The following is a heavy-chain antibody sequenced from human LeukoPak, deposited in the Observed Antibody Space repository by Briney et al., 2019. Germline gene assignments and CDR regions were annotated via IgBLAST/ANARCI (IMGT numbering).Heavy chain of an antibody. CDR1: GFDFSSYE. J-gene: IGHJ4*02. D-gene: IGHD4-17*01. V-gene: IGHV3-48*03. CDR2: ISGSGLTI. CDR3: ARVNDYGDYTVDS. Sequence: GGSLRLSCAASGFDFSSYEMHWVRQAPGKGLEWVSCISGSGLTIYYADSVNGRFTVSRDNAKNSLDLQMNSLRAEDTAVYYCARVNDYGDYTVDSWGQGTLVTVSS.